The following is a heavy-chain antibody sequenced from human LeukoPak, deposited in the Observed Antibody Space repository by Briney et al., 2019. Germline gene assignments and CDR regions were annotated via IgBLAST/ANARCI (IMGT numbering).Heavy chain of an antibody. CDR1: GGSISSSSYY. Sequence: SETLSLTCTVSGGSISSSSYYWGWIRQPPGKGLEWIESIYYSGSTYYNPSRKSRITISVDTTKNQFALKLSSVTTADTAVYYCARPYLRGTVVNNWFDPWGQGTLVTVSS. CDR3: ARPYLRGTVVNNWFDP. CDR2: IYYSGST. D-gene: IGHD4-23*01. J-gene: IGHJ5*02. V-gene: IGHV4-39*01.